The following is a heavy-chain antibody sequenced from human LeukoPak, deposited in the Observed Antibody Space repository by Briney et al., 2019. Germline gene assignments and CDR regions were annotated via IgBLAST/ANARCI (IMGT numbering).Heavy chain of an antibody. D-gene: IGHD6-19*01. CDR1: GFTFNTYA. CDR2: ISGSGGST. V-gene: IGHV3-23*01. Sequence: PGGSLRLSCAASGFTFNTYAMSWVRQAPGKGLEWVSAISGSGGSTYYADSVKGRFTISRDNSKNTPYLQMNSLRAEDTAVYYCANTPSQWLEEPLGTPGGNYWGQGTLVTVSS. J-gene: IGHJ4*02. CDR3: ANTPSQWLEEPLGTPGGNY.